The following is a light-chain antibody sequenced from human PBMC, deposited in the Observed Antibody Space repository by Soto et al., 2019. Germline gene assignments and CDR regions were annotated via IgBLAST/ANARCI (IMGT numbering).Light chain of an antibody. J-gene: IGKJ1*01. CDR3: QQYNSYWT. CDR2: KAS. V-gene: IGKV1-5*03. CDR1: QSISVW. Sequence: DIQMTQSPSTLSASVGDRFTITCRASQSISVWLAWYQQKAGKAPNLLIYKASRLESGVPSRFSGSGSGTEFTLTISSLQPDDFATYYCQQYNSYWTFGQGTTGDIK.